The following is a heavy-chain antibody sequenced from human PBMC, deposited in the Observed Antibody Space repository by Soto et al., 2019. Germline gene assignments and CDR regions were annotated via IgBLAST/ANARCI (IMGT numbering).Heavy chain of an antibody. Sequence: SETLSLTCTVSGGSISSYYWSWIRQPPGKGLEWIGYIYYSGSTNYNPSLKSRVTISVDTSKNQFSLKLSSVTAADTAVYYCARLPRGSYFDYWGKGTLVTVSS. CDR3: ARLPRGSYFDY. CDR2: IYYSGST. J-gene: IGHJ4*02. D-gene: IGHD1-26*01. CDR1: GGSISSYY. V-gene: IGHV4-59*08.